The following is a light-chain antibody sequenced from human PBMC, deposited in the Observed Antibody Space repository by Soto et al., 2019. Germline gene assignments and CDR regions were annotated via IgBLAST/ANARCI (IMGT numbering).Light chain of an antibody. CDR3: QQYENWPPYT. CDR1: QSVSSN. J-gene: IGKJ2*01. Sequence: EIVMTQSPATLSVSPGERATLSCRASQSVSSNLAWYQQKPGQAPRLLIYGASTRATGIPARFSGSGSGTECTLTIRSLQSEDFAVYYCQQYENWPPYTFGQGTKLEIK. CDR2: GAS. V-gene: IGKV3-15*01.